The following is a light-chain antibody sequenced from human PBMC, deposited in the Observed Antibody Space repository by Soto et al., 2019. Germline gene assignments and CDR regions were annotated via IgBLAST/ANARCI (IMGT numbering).Light chain of an antibody. Sequence: QPVLTQAPSVSGAPGQRVTISCTGSSSNIGAGYDVHWYQQLPGTAPKLLIYGNNDRPSGVPDRFSGSRSGATASLAITGLQAEDEADYYCQSYDISLSGSVVFGGGTKLTVL. V-gene: IGLV1-40*01. J-gene: IGLJ2*01. CDR1: SSNIGAGYD. CDR2: GNN. CDR3: QSYDISLSGSVV.